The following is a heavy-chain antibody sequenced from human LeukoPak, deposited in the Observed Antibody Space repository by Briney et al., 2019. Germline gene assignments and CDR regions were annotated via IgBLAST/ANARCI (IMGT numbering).Heavy chain of an antibody. CDR1: GFTFSSYA. D-gene: IGHD6-19*01. J-gene: IGHJ4*02. CDR2: IWSDGNNK. Sequence: PGGSLRLSCAASGFTFSSYAMHWVRQAPGKGLEWVAIIWSDGNNKYYADSVKGRFTISRDNSKNTLYLQMNSLRAEDTAVYYCAKDPWPIAVAGKILGYFDYWGQGTLVTVSS. CDR3: AKDPWPIAVAGKILGYFDY. V-gene: IGHV3-30*02.